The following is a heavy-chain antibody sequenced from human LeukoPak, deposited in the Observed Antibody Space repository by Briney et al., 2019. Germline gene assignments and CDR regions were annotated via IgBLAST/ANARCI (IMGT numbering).Heavy chain of an antibody. CDR3: ARSSGWYGSDY. CDR2: INQDGSEV. Sequence: SGGSLRLSCAASGFTFSSYWMSWVRQAPGKGLEWVANINQDGSEVYYVDSVKGRFTISRDNAKNSLYLQMNSLRVEDTAVYYCARSSGWYGSDYWGQGTLVTVSS. CDR1: GFTFSSYW. V-gene: IGHV3-7*01. J-gene: IGHJ4*02. D-gene: IGHD6-19*01.